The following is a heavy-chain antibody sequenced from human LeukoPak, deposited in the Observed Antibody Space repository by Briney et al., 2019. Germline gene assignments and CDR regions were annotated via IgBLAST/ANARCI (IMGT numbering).Heavy chain of an antibody. D-gene: IGHD6-13*01. J-gene: IGHJ4*02. CDR2: IYTSGST. Sequence: SETLSLTCTVSGASISRYYWSWVRQPAGEGLEWIGRIYTSGSTNYKPSLKSRVTMSVDTSKNQFSLKLTSVTAADTAVYYCARAVYSSNWYAFDYWGQGALVTVSS. CDR1: GASISRYY. CDR3: ARAVYSSNWYAFDY. V-gene: IGHV4-4*07.